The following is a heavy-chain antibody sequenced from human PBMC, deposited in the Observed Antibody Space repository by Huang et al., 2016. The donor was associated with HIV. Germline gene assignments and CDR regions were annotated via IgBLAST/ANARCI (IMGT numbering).Heavy chain of an antibody. D-gene: IGHD3-10*01. J-gene: IGHJ4*02. CDR3: ARLPGSITMIRGVITDPY. CDR1: GGSIRSDNYY. V-gene: IGHV4-39*02. Sequence: QLQLQESGPGLVKPSETLSLTCTVSGGSIRSDNYYWGWIRQPPGKGLEWIGSIHYRGGTYYNQSLKRRVTITVDTSKNHFSLRMRSVTAADTAVYYCARLPGSITMIRGVITDPYWGQGTLVTVSS. CDR2: IHYRGGT.